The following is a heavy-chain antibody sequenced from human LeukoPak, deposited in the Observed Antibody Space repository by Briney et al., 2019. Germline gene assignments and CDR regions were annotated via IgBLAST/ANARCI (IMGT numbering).Heavy chain of an antibody. CDR3: ARVGGLGYCSSTSCLDY. J-gene: IGHJ4*02. Sequence: ASVKVSCKASGYTFTSYYMHWVRQAPGQGLEWMGIINPSGGSTSYAQKFQGRVTMTRDTSTSTVYMELSSLRSEDTAVYYCARVGGLGYCSSTSCLDYWGQGILVTVSS. CDR2: INPSGGST. D-gene: IGHD2-2*01. V-gene: IGHV1-46*01. CDR1: GYTFTSYY.